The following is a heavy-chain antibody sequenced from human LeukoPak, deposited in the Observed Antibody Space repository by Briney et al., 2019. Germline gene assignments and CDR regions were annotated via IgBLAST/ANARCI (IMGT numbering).Heavy chain of an antibody. V-gene: IGHV1-69*01. CDR2: IIPILGTA. CDR1: GGTFSSYA. CDR3: ASVYDFWSGYPPFYYFDY. D-gene: IGHD3-3*01. Sequence: SVKVSCKASGGTFSSYAISWVRQAPGQGLEWMGGIIPILGTANYAQKFQGRVTITADESTSKAYMELSSLRSEDTAVYYCASVYDFWSGYPPFYYFDYWGQGTLVTVSS. J-gene: IGHJ4*02.